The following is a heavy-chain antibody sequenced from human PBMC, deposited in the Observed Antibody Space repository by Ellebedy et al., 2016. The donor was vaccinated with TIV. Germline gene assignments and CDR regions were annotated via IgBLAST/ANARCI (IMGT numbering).Heavy chain of an antibody. CDR2: IYYSGST. V-gene: IGHV4-39*07. Sequence: SETLSLTCTVSGGSISSSSYYWGWIRQPPGKGLEWIGSIYYSGSTYYNPSLKSRVTISVDTSKNQFSLKLSSVTAEDTAVYYCARGPYCSGGSCYEGHWFDPWGQGTLVTVSS. CDR1: GGSISSSSYY. D-gene: IGHD2-15*01. CDR3: ARGPYCSGGSCYEGHWFDP. J-gene: IGHJ5*02.